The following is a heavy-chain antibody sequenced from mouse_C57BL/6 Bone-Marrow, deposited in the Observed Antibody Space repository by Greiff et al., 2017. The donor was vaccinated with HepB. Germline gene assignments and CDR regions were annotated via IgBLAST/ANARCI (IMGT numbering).Heavy chain of an antibody. Sequence: VQLQQSGPELVKPGDSVKISCKASGYSFTGYFMNWVMQSHGKSVEWIGRINPYNGDTFYNQKFKGKATLTVDKSSSTAHMELRSLTSEDSAVYYCATYYYGSRGFAYWGQGTLVTVSA. J-gene: IGHJ3*01. CDR1: GYSFTGYF. V-gene: IGHV1-20*01. D-gene: IGHD1-1*01. CDR2: INPYNGDT. CDR3: ATYYYGSRGFAY.